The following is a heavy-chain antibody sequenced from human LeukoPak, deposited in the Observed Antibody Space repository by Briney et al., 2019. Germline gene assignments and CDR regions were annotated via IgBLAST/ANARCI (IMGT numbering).Heavy chain of an antibody. J-gene: IGHJ4*02. CDR3: ASSFRYYDSSGPFDY. D-gene: IGHD3-22*01. V-gene: IGHV3-74*01. Sequence: GGSLRLSCAASAFTFSSYWMHWVRQAPGKGLVWVSRIHSDGSSTSYADSVKGRFTISRDNAKNTLYLQMNSLRAEDTAVYYCASSFRYYDSSGPFDYWGQGTLVTVSS. CDR2: IHSDGSST. CDR1: AFTFSSYW.